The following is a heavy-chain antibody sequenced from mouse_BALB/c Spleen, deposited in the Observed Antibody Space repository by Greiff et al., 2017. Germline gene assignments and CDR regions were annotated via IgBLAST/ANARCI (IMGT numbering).Heavy chain of an antibody. Sequence: QVQLKESGAELAKPGASVKMSCKASGYTFTSYWMHWVKQRPGQGLEWIGYINPSTGYTEYNQKFKDKATLTADKSSSTAYMQLSSLTSEDSAVYYCARGNYGSFDYWGQGTTLTVSS. CDR3: ARGNYGSFDY. V-gene: IGHV1-7*01. D-gene: IGHD1-1*01. J-gene: IGHJ2*01. CDR1: GYTFTSYW. CDR2: INPSTGYT.